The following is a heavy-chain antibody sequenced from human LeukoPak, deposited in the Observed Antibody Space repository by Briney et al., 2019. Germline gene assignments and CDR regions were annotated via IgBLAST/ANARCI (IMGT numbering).Heavy chain of an antibody. V-gene: IGHV1-46*01. CDR2: INPSGGST. Sequence: GASVKVSCKASGYTFTSYYMHWVRQAPGQGLEWMGIINPSGGSTSYAQKFQGRVTMTRDMSTSTVYMELSSLRSEDTAVYYCARVGGDYDILTGYFGYWGQGTLVTVSS. D-gene: IGHD3-9*01. CDR1: GYTFTSYY. CDR3: ARVGGDYDILTGYFGY. J-gene: IGHJ4*02.